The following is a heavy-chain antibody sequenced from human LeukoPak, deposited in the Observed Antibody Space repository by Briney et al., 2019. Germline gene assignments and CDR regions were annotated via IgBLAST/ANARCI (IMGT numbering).Heavy chain of an antibody. J-gene: IGHJ4*02. Sequence: GGSLRLSCAASGFTFSSYAMHRVRPAPGKGLEWLAVISYGGDNKYYADSVKGRFTISRDNSKSTLYLQMNSLRAEDTAVYYCARDFEAHDLRPIGYWGQGTLVTVSS. CDR1: GFTFSSYA. CDR3: ARDFEAHDLRPIGY. V-gene: IGHV3-30*01. D-gene: IGHD3-3*01. CDR2: ISYGGDNK.